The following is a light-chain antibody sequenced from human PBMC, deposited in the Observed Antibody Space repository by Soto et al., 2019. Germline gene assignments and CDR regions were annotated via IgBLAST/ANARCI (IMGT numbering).Light chain of an antibody. CDR1: SSDVGGYTY. CDR3: CSSTSSNTYV. CDR2: DVS. J-gene: IGLJ1*01. V-gene: IGLV2-14*01. Sequence: QSALTQPASVSGSPGQSITISCTGTSSDVGGYTYVSWYQQHPGKAPKRMIYDVSYRPSGVSNRFSGSKSGNTASLTISGLQAEDEADYYCCSSTSSNTYVFGNGTKLTVL.